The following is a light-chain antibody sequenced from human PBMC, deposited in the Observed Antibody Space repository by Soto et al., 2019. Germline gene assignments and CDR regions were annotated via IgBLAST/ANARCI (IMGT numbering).Light chain of an antibody. CDR3: QQLNTYPFI. J-gene: IGKJ5*01. CDR1: QGIDTY. CDR2: AAS. Sequence: DIPLTQSPSFLSASVGDRVTITCRASQGIDTYLAWYQQKPGKAPKLLIYAASFLQSGVPSRFSGSGSGTEFTLTISSLQPEDFAAYYCQQLNTYPFIFAQGTRLEIK. V-gene: IGKV1-9*01.